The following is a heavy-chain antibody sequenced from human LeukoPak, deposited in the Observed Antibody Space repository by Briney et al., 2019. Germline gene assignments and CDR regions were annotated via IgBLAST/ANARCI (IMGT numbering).Heavy chain of an antibody. CDR2: ISSHGSPI. D-gene: IGHD2-15*01. Sequence: GGSLRLSCAASGFSFSDYYMIWIRQAPGRGLEYVSYISSHGSPIHYADSVKGRFTISRDNANNSLFLQMNSLRVEDTAVYYCAWTGQYCSGGTCYSGQFDFWGQGTLVTVSS. CDR3: AWTGQYCSGGTCYSGQFDF. V-gene: IGHV3-11*01. J-gene: IGHJ4*02. CDR1: GFSFSDYY.